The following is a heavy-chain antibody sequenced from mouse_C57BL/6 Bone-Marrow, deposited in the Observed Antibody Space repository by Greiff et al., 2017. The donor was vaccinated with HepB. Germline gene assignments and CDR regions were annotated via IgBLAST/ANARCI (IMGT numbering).Heavy chain of an antibody. CDR2: INPSSGYT. J-gene: IGHJ3*01. D-gene: IGHD1-1*01. Sequence: VQLQQSGAELAKPGASVKLSCKASGYTFTSYWMHWVKQRPGQGLEWIGYINPSSGYTKYNQKFKDKATVTADKSSSTAYMQLSSLTYEDSAVYYCASYYGSSSFAYWGQGTLVTVSA. CDR3: ASYYGSSSFAY. V-gene: IGHV1-7*01. CDR1: GYTFTSYW.